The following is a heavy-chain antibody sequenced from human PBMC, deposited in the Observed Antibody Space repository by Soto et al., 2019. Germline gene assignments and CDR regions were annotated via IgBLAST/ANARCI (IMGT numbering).Heavy chain of an antibody. J-gene: IGHJ3*01. V-gene: IGHV3-53*01. CDR3: APWHELEHAADV. Sequence: DVQLVESGGGLIQPGESLRLSGAAFGLTISGKRYVAWVRQAPGKGLEWVSALYDVDGSFYADSVKGRFTTSRDRSNTTVYPQMNDMRPDATAAYYCAPWHELEHAADVLRQGTPVTAAS. CDR2: LYDVDGS. CDR1: GLTISGKRY. D-gene: IGHD1-1*01.